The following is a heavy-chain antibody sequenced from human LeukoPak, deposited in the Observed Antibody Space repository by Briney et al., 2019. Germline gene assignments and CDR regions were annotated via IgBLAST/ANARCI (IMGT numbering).Heavy chain of an antibody. CDR2: IYPGDSDT. D-gene: IGHD6-13*01. Sequence: GESPKISCKGSGYSFTSYWIGWVRQMPGKGLEWMGIIYPGDSDTRYSPSFQGQVTISADKSISTAYLQWSSLKASDTAMYYCARQRIAAAGPYYYYYYMDVWGKGTTVTISS. V-gene: IGHV5-51*01. J-gene: IGHJ6*03. CDR1: GYSFTSYW. CDR3: ARQRIAAAGPYYYYYYMDV.